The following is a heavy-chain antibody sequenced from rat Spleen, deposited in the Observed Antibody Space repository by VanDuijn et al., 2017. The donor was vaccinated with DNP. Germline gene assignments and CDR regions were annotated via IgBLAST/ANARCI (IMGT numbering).Heavy chain of an antibody. CDR1: GFTFSNFG. J-gene: IGHJ2*01. V-gene: IGHV5S13*01. CDR2: ISPSGDRT. D-gene: IGHD1-8*01. CDR3: TRHDYSNYYFDY. Sequence: EVQLVESGGGSVQPGRSLKLSCAASGFTFSNFGMHWLRQARTKGLEWVASISPSGDRTYYRDSVKGRFTISRDNAKNTLYLQMNSLRSEDTATYYCTRHDYSNYYFDYWGRGVMVTVSS.